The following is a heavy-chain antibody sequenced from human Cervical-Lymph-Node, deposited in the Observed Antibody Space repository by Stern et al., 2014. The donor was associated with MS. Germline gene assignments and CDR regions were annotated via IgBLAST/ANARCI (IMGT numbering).Heavy chain of an antibody. Sequence: VQLVESGAEVKKPGASVKVSCKASGYTLSGYYIHWVRHAPGQGLEWMGWINPNSGGINHAQKFQGRVTLTTDTSVNTAFMELSSLRSDDTAVYYCARGEFQAGTLVLLHWGQGTLITVSS. D-gene: IGHD6-19*01. CDR2: INPNSGGI. J-gene: IGHJ4*02. CDR1: GYTLSGYY. V-gene: IGHV1-2*02. CDR3: ARGEFQAGTLVLLH.